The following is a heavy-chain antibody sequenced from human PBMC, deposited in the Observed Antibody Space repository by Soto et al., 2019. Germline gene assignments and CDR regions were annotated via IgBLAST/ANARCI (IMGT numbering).Heavy chain of an antibody. CDR1: GFTSSNAW. Sequence: GGSLRLSCAASGFTSSNAWMSWVRQAPGKGLEWVGRIKSKTDGGTTDYAAPVKGRFTISRDDSKNTLYLQMNSLKTEDTAVYYCTTDELGFTMIVVTIDHWGQGTLVTVSS. CDR3: TTDELGFTMIVVTIDH. CDR2: IKSKTDGGTT. V-gene: IGHV3-15*01. J-gene: IGHJ4*02. D-gene: IGHD3-22*01.